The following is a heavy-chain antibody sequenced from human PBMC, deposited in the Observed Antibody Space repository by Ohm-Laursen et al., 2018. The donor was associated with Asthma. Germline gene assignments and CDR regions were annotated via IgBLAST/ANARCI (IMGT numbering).Heavy chain of an antibody. CDR3: ARIGSEWELPAREYSLHH. D-gene: IGHD1-26*01. CDR2: ISTASSYI. V-gene: IGHV3-21*01. J-gene: IGHJ1*01. CDR1: GSTFSRYS. Sequence: SLRLSFSSSGSTFSRYSIHWVRQIPRKGLEWVASISTASSYIYYADSVRGRFTTSRDDARNSVYLQMNSLTAEDTALYYCARIGSEWELPAREYSLHHWGQGTLVTVSS.